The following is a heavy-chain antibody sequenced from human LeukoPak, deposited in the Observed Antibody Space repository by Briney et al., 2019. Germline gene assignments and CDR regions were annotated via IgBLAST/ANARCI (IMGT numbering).Heavy chain of an antibody. Sequence: PGGSLRLSCAASGFTFSSYAMHWVRQAPGQGLEWMGWINPNSGGTNYARKFQGRVTVTRDTSINTAYMELSRLTSDDTAVYYCARPSSGTYYAFDIWGQGTMVTVSS. V-gene: IGHV1-2*02. J-gene: IGHJ3*02. CDR1: GFTFSSYA. CDR3: ARPSSGTYYAFDI. D-gene: IGHD1-26*01. CDR2: INPNSGGT.